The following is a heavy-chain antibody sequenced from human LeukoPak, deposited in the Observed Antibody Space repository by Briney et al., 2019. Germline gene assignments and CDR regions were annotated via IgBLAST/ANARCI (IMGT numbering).Heavy chain of an antibody. CDR2: ITWDGGST. V-gene: IGHV3-43D*03. CDR1: GVTFYNYA. J-gene: IGHJ3*01. CDR3: AKDTEVRGSYMDAFDF. D-gene: IGHD1-26*01. Sequence: GGSLRLSCAASGVTFYNYAMHWVRQAPGKGLEWVSLITWDGGSTYYADSVKGRFTISRDNSRNSLYLQMNSLRTEDTALYYCAKDTEVRGSYMDAFDFWGQGTMVTVSS.